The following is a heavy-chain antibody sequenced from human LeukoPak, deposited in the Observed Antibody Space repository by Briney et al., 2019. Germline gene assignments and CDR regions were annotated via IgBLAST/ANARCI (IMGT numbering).Heavy chain of an antibody. CDR3: AKDTGPYYYYMDV. V-gene: IGHV3-30*18. J-gene: IGHJ6*03. CDR1: GFTFSNYG. Sequence: GRSLGLSCVASGFTFSNYGMHWVRQAPDKGLEWVVVIWYGGTHEYYADSVEGRFTISRDNFKNTLYLQMNSLRPEDTAAYYCAKDTGPYYYYMDVWGKGTTVTVSS. D-gene: IGHD2-8*02. CDR2: IWYGGTHE.